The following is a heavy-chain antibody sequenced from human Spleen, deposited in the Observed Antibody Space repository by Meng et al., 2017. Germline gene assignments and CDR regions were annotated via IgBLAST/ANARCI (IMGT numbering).Heavy chain of an antibody. CDR2: ISSESANI. D-gene: IGHD2-21*01. V-gene: IGHV3-21*01. CDR1: AFTFTNYG. CDR3: TRFETAVYYSSGGDA. J-gene: IGHJ6*02. Sequence: GESLKISCAASAFTFTNYGMHWVRQAPGKGLEWVSSISSESANILYAESVKGRFIISRDNAKNSLYLQMDSLRADDTALYYCTRFETAVYYSSGGDAWGQGTTVTVSS.